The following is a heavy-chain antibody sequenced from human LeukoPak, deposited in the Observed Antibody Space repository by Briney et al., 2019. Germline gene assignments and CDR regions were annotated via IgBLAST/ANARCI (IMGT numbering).Heavy chain of an antibody. V-gene: IGHV3-48*03. CDR1: GFTFSSYE. Sequence: GGSLRLSCAASGFTFSSYEMNWVRQAPGKGLEWVSYISSSGSTIYYADSVKGRFTTSRDNAKNSLYLQMNSLRAEDTAVYYCAREEEDSSSWYPPPSNWFDPWGQGTLVTVSS. CDR2: ISSSGSTI. J-gene: IGHJ5*02. D-gene: IGHD6-13*01. CDR3: AREEEDSSSWYPPPSNWFDP.